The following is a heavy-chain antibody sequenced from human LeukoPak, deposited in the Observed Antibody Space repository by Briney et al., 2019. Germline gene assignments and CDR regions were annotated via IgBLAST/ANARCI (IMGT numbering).Heavy chain of an antibody. J-gene: IGHJ4*02. Sequence: GGSLRLSCVVSGFPFSSYAMTWVRQAPGKGLEWVSSITGIGDSTYYPDSVKGRFTISRDNSKNTLYQQMNSLRAEDTAVYFCAKDPQNYSPYYFDYWGQGTLVTVSS. CDR2: ITGIGDST. CDR3: AKDPQNYSPYYFDY. V-gene: IGHV3-23*01. D-gene: IGHD1-7*01. CDR1: GFPFSSYA.